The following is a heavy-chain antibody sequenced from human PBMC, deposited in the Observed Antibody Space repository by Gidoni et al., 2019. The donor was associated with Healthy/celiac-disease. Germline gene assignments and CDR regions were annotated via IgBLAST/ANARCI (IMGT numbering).Heavy chain of an antibody. CDR1: GGSFSGYY. J-gene: IGHJ4*02. CDR3: ARGPWGDY. CDR2: INHSGST. V-gene: IGHV4-34*01. D-gene: IGHD3-16*01. Sequence: QVQLQQWCAGLLKPSETLSLTCAVYGGSFSGYYWSWIRQPPGKGLEWIGEINHSGSTNYNPTLKSRGTISVDTSKNQFSLKLSSVTAADTAVYYCARGPWGDYWGQGTLVTVSS.